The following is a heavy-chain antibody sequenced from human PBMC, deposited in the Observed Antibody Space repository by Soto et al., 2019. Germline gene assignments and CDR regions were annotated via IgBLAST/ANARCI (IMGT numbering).Heavy chain of an antibody. J-gene: IGHJ4*02. CDR2: ISSNGGST. Sequence: PGGSLRLSCSASGFTFSSYAMHWVRQAPGKGLEYVSAISSNGGSTYYADSVKGRFTISRDNSKNTLYLQMSSLRAEDTAVYYCVKPTDYYDSSGLNGNFDYWGQGTLVTVSS. CDR1: GFTFSSYA. V-gene: IGHV3-64D*08. CDR3: VKPTDYYDSSGLNGNFDY. D-gene: IGHD3-22*01.